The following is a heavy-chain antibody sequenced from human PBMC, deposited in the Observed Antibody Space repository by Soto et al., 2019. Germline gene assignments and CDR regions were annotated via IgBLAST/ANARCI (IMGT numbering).Heavy chain of an antibody. D-gene: IGHD4-17*01. CDR2: ISYDGSNK. J-gene: IGHJ4*02. CDR1: GFTFSSYG. V-gene: IGHV3-30*18. Sequence: PVGSLRLSCAASGFTFSSYGMHWVRQAPGKGLEWVAVISYDGSNKYYADSVKGRFTISRDNSKNTLYLQMNSLRAEDTAVYYCAKTGYSDYGDYLTYDYFDYWGQGTLVTVSS. CDR3: AKTGYSDYGDYLTYDYFDY.